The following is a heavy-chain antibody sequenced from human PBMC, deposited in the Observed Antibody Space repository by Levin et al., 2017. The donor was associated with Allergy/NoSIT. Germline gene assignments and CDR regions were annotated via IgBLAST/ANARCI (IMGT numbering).Heavy chain of an antibody. V-gene: IGHV4-34*01. CDR2: INHSGST. CDR3: ARGPGYFKD. Sequence: PGGSLRLSCAVYGGSFSGYYWSWIRQPPGKGLEWIGEINHSGSTNYNPSLKSRVTISVDTSKNQFSLKLSSVTAADTAVYYCARGPGYFKDWGQGTLVTVSS. J-gene: IGHJ4*02. D-gene: IGHD2-15*01. CDR1: GGSFSGYY.